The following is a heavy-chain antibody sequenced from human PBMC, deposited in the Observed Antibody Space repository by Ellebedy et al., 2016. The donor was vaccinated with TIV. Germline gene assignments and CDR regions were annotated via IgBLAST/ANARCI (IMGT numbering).Heavy chain of an antibody. CDR1: GFTFSSYA. Sequence: GESLKISXAASGFTFSSYAMSWVRQAPGKGLEWVSAISGSGGSTYYADSVKGRFTISRDNSKNTLYLQMNSLRAEDTAVYYCAKMGAGNFDYWGQGTLVTVSS. CDR2: ISGSGGST. D-gene: IGHD3-10*01. V-gene: IGHV3-23*01. J-gene: IGHJ4*02. CDR3: AKMGAGNFDY.